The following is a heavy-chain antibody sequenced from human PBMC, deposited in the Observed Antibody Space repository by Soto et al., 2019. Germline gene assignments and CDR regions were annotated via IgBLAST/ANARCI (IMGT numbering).Heavy chain of an antibody. CDR1: GFTFSSYA. D-gene: IGHD3-10*01. CDR2: ISYDGSNK. V-gene: IGHV3-30-3*01. J-gene: IGHJ6*02. Sequence: PGGSLRLSCAASGFTFSSYAMHWVRQAPGEGLEWVAVISYDGSNKYYADSVKGRFTISRDNSKNTLYLQMNSLRAEDTAVYYCARDGTTAWFGELLPTPRNYYYYGMDVWGQGTTVTVSS. CDR3: ARDGTTAWFGELLPTPRNYYYYGMDV.